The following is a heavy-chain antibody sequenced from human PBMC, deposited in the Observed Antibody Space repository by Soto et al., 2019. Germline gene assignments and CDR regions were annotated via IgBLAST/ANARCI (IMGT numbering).Heavy chain of an antibody. CDR2: IMPVFSTP. CDR3: ARDKDRQQLGGNYYYIMDV. J-gene: IGHJ6*01. CDR1: GGTFRTSA. V-gene: IGHV1-69*13. D-gene: IGHD3-3*02. Sequence: SLYGSCKTSGGTFRTSAISWVLQAPGQGLEWMGGIMPVFSTPDYAQKFQGRVTITADESTGTAYMELSSLRSEDTAVYYCARDKDRQQLGGNYYYIMDVWGQGTTVSVSS.